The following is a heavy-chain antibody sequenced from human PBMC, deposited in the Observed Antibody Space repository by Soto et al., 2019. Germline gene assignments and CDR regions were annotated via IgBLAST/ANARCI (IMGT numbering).Heavy chain of an antibody. CDR2: IIPIFGTA. V-gene: IGHV1-69*13. J-gene: IGHJ5*02. CDR1: GGTFSSYA. Sequence: SVKVSCKASGGTFSSYAISWVRQAPGQGLEWMGGIIPIFGTANYAQKFQGRVTITADESTSTAYMELSSLRSEDTAVYYCARDTTYSSSSPWFDPWGQGTLVTVYS. D-gene: IGHD6-6*01. CDR3: ARDTTYSSSSPWFDP.